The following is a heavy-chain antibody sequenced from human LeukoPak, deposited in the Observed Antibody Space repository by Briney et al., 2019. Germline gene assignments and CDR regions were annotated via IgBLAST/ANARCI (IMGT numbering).Heavy chain of an antibody. CDR3: ARAIAAALDY. V-gene: IGHV3-21*01. CDR2: ISSSSSYI. Sequence: GGSLRLSCAASGFTFSSYSMNWVRQAPGKGLEWVSSISSSSSYIYYADSVKGRFTISRDNAKNSLYLQMSSLRAEDTAVYYCARAIAAALDYWGQGTLVTVSS. J-gene: IGHJ4*02. D-gene: IGHD6-13*01. CDR1: GFTFSSYS.